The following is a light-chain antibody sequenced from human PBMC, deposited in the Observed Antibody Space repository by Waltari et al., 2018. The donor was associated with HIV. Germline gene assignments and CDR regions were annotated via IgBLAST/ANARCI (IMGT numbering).Light chain of an antibody. CDR1: SIDYNYYK. CDR2: VGTGGIVG. Sequence: QPVLTQPPSASASLGASVPPTCNLSSIDYNYYKVDWYQQRQGKGPRFVMRVGTGGIVGSKGDDIPDRFSVLGSGLRRFLTIKNIQEEDEGDYHCGADHGSGSDFVYVFGTGTKVTVL. V-gene: IGLV9-49*01. CDR3: GADHGSGSDFVYV. J-gene: IGLJ1*01.